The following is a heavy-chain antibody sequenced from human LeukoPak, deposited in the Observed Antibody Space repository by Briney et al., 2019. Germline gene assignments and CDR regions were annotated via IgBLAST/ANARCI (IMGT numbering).Heavy chain of an antibody. V-gene: IGHV3-23*01. CDR2: ISGSGGST. CDR3: AKGALGYCSGGSCRGGDY. D-gene: IGHD2-15*01. CDR1: GFTFSSYA. J-gene: IGHJ4*02. Sequence: GGSLRLSCAASGFTFSSYAMSWAPQAPGKGLEGGSAISGSGGSTYYADSVKGRFTIRRDNSKNTLYLQMNSLRAEDTAVYYCAKGALGYCSGGSCRGGDYWGQGTLVTVSS.